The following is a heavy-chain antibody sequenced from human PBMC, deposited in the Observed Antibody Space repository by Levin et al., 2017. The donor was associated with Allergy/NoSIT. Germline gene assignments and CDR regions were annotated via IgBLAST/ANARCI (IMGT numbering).Heavy chain of an antibody. Sequence: GESLKISCTASGFTFGDYAMSWVRQAPGKGLEWVGFIRSKAYGGTTEYAASVKGRFTISRDDSKSIAYLQMNSLKTEDTAVYYCTRAGVRIAVAILALRYWGQGTLVTVSS. CDR1: GFTFGDYA. J-gene: IGHJ4*02. D-gene: IGHD6-19*01. CDR3: TRAGVRIAVAILALRY. V-gene: IGHV3-49*04. CDR2: IRSKAYGGTT.